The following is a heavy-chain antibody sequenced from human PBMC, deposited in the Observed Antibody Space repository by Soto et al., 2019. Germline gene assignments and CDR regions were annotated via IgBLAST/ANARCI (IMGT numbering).Heavy chain of an antibody. CDR2: ISNSGGTT. CDR1: GFTFSNYA. V-gene: IGHV3-23*01. J-gene: IGHJ4*02. D-gene: IGHD6-19*01. Sequence: EVQLLESGGGLVQPGGSLRLSCAASGFTFSNYAMSWVRQAPGKGLEWVSAISNSGGTTYYADSVKGRFTISRDNSKDTLHLKMTSLRAEDTAVYYCAKTPRQWLVYFDYWGQGTLVTVSS. CDR3: AKTPRQWLVYFDY.